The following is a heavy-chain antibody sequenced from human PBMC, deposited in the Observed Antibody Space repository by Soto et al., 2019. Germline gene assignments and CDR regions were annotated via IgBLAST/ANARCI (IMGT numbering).Heavy chain of an antibody. CDR2: IIPIFGTA. CDR3: ARSQGGSSSLDIYYYYYYGMDV. V-gene: IGHV1-69*01. CDR1: GGTFSSYA. D-gene: IGHD2-15*01. J-gene: IGHJ6*04. Sequence: QVQLVQSGAEVKKPGSSVKVSCKAPGGTFSSYAISWVRQAPGQGLEWMGGIIPIFGTAKYAQKFQGRVTITANESTSTGYMERSSLRYKDTAVYYCARSQGGSSSLDIYYYYYYGMDVWGEGTTVTVSS.